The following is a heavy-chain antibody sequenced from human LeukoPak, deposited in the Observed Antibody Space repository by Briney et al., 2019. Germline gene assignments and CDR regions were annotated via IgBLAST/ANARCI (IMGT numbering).Heavy chain of an antibody. CDR1: GGSITNYY. CDR2: IYYSGST. V-gene: IGHV4-59*01. Sequence: SETLSLTCTVSGGSITNYYWSWIRQPPGRGLEWIGYIYYSGSTNYNPSLKSLVTISVDSSKNQFSLKLSPVTAADTAGYYCERGGVPPYYYYGMDVWGQGTTVTVSS. J-gene: IGHJ6*02. CDR3: ERGGVPPYYYYGMDV. D-gene: IGHD3-10*01.